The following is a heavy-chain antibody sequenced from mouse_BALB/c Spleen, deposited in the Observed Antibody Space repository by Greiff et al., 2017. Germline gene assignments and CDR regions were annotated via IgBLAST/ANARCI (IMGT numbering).Heavy chain of an antibody. CDR1: GYTFTSYV. D-gene: IGHD2-4*01. CDR3: ARENYDYDGYAMDY. CDR2: INPYNDGT. V-gene: IGHV1-14*01. Sequence: EVQLQQSGPELVKPGASVKMSCKASGYTFTSYVMHWVKQKPGQGLEWIGYINPYNDGTKYNEKFKGKATLTSDKSSSTAYMELSSLTSEDSAVYYCARENYDYDGYAMDYWGQGTSVTVSS. J-gene: IGHJ4*01.